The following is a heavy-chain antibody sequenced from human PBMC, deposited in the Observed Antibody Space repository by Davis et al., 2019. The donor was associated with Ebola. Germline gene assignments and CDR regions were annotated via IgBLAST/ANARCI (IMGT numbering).Heavy chain of an antibody. D-gene: IGHD6-13*01. V-gene: IGHV3-23*01. CDR3: ANCRGWYSSSWGRKLYYFDY. CDR2: ISGSGGST. J-gene: IGHJ4*02. CDR1: GFTFSSYA. Sequence: PGGSLRLSCAASGFTFSSYAMSWVRQAPGKGLEWVSAISGSGGSTYYADSVKGRFTISRDNSKNTLYLQMNSLRAEDTAVYYCANCRGWYSSSWGRKLYYFDYWGQGTLVTVSS.